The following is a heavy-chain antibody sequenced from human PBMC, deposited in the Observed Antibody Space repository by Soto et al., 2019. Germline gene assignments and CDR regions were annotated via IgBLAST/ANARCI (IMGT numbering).Heavy chain of an antibody. D-gene: IGHD2-8*01. CDR1: GFTFNYYW. V-gene: IGHV3-74*01. J-gene: IGHJ4*02. CDR2: IQSDGSSP. Sequence: EVQLVESGGGLVQPGGSLRLSCVASGFTFNYYWMHWVRQAPGKGLVWVSRIQSDGSSPDYVDSVKGRFTISRDNAKNTLYLQMNNLRAEDTSVYYCARGCEPDYWGQGTLVTVSS. CDR3: ARGCEPDY.